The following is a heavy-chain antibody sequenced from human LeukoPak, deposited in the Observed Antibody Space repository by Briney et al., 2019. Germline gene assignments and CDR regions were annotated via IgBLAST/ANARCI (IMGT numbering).Heavy chain of an antibody. Sequence: GGSLRLSCAASGFTFRTYTMIWVRQAPGKGVEGVSDISDSGGSTYYGDSVKGRFTISRENSKNTLYVQMKSVRGGETAVYYCAKDLRSGVYGIGKFDFWGLGTLVTVSS. J-gene: IGHJ4*02. D-gene: IGHD3-16*01. CDR1: GFTFRTYT. CDR2: ISDSGGST. V-gene: IGHV3-23*01. CDR3: AKDLRSGVYGIGKFDF.